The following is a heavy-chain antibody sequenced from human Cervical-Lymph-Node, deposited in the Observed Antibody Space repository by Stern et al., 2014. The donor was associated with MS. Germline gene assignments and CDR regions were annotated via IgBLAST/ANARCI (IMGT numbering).Heavy chain of an antibody. D-gene: IGHD3-3*01. Sequence: VQLVESGAEVKKPGASVKVSCKTSGYIFTGFYIHWVRQAPGQGLEWMAWINPNTGAAKYARKFQGRVAMSRDTSISTAYVELSSLTSDDTAVYYCARDQRGITIFGVVTDYYYLGMDVWGQGTTVTVSS. J-gene: IGHJ6*02. CDR3: ARDQRGITIFGVVTDYYYLGMDV. CDR2: INPNTGAA. V-gene: IGHV1-2*02. CDR1: GYIFTGFY.